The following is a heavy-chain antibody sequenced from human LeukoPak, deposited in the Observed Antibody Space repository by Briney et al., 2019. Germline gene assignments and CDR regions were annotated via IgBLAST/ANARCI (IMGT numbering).Heavy chain of an antibody. J-gene: IGHJ6*02. V-gene: IGHV3-30-3*01. Sequence: PGGSLRLSCAASGFTFSTYAMHWVRQAPGKGLEWVAVISYDGSNKYYADSVKGRFTISRDNSKNTLYLQMNSLRAEDTAVYYCAREEEVVTPLSYYYYGMDVWGQGTTVTVSS. D-gene: IGHD2-21*02. CDR2: ISYDGSNK. CDR3: AREEEVVTPLSYYYYGMDV. CDR1: GFTFSTYA.